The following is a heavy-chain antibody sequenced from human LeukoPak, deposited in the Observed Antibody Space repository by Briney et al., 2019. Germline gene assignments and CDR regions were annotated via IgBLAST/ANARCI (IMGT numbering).Heavy chain of an antibody. Sequence: GGSLRLSCAASGFTVSGNYISWVRQAPGKGLEWVSGISGSGGSTYYADSVKGRFTISRDNSKNTLYLQMNSLRAEDTAVYYCAKNYYGSGSYDDYYYGMDVWGQGTTVTVSS. J-gene: IGHJ6*02. V-gene: IGHV3-23*01. CDR2: ISGSGGST. D-gene: IGHD3-10*01. CDR3: AKNYYGSGSYDDYYYGMDV. CDR1: GFTVSGNY.